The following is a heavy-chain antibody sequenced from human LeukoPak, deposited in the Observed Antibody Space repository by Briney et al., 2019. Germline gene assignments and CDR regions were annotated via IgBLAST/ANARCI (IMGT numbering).Heavy chain of an antibody. CDR2: LYYSGTT. CDR1: GGSVSSGSYY. CDR3: AKDFDLFDC. Sequence: SETLSLTCTVSGGSVSSGSYYWSWIRQPPGKGLEWIGYLYYSGTTNYNPSLKSRVTISVDTSKNQFSLNLTSVTAADTAVYYCAKDFDLFDCWGQGTLVTVSS. J-gene: IGHJ4*02. D-gene: IGHD3-9*01. V-gene: IGHV4-61*01.